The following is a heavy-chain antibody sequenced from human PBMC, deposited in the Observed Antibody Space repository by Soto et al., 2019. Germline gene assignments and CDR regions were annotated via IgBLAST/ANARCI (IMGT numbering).Heavy chain of an antibody. CDR3: ARGHDGWLVAVNAFDI. D-gene: IGHD6-19*01. Sequence: QVQLVQSGAEVKKPGSSVKVSCKASGGTFSSYAISWVRRAPGQGLEWMGGIIPIFGTANYAQKFQGRVTITADESTSTAYMELSSLRSEDTAVYYCARGHDGWLVAVNAFDIWGQGTMVTVSS. CDR1: GGTFSSYA. J-gene: IGHJ3*02. CDR2: IIPIFGTA. V-gene: IGHV1-69*01.